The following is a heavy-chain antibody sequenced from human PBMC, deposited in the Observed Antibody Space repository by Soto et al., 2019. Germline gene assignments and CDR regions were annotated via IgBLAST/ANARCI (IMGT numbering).Heavy chain of an antibody. D-gene: IGHD1-20*01. J-gene: IGHJ5*02. CDR1: GGSISSSSYY. CDR3: TRRYNWNDYYFDP. Sequence: SETLSLTCTVSGGSISSSSYYWGWTRQTPGKGLEWVGSSYYSGTSYFNPALKGRVTISVDTSTNQFSLRLTSVTAADTAVYYCTRRYNWNDYYFDPWGQGTLVTVSS. CDR2: SYYSGTS. V-gene: IGHV4-39*01.